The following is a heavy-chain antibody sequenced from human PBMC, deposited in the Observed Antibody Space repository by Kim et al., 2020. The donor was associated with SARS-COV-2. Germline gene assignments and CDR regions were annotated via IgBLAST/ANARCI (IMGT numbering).Heavy chain of an antibody. Sequence: SETLSLTCAVSGGSISSSNWWSWVRQPPGKGLEWIGEIYHSGSTNHNPSLKSRVTISVDKSKNQFSLKLSSVTAADTAVYYCARAKDWNDDYFDYWGQGTLVTVSS. CDR2: IYHSGST. CDR1: GGSISSSNW. CDR3: ARAKDWNDDYFDY. D-gene: IGHD1-1*01. V-gene: IGHV4-4*02. J-gene: IGHJ4*02.